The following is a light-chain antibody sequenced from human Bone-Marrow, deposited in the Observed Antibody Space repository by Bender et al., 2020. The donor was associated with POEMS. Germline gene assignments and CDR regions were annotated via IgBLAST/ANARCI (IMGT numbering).Light chain of an antibody. CDR3: CSYADTTTLI. CDR1: SSDVGSYNL. Sequence: QSALTQPASVSGSHGQSITISCTGTSSDVGSYNLVSWYQQHPGIAPKLMIYEVTKRPSGVSNRFSGSKSGNTASLTISGLQAEDEADYYCCSYADTTTLIFGGGTKLTVL. CDR2: EVT. J-gene: IGLJ2*01. V-gene: IGLV2-23*02.